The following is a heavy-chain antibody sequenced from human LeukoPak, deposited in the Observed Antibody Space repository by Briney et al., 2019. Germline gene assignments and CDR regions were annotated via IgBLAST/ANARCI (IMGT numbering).Heavy chain of an antibody. D-gene: IGHD6-13*01. CDR2: INPSGGRTPSGGST. J-gene: IGHJ4*02. V-gene: IGHV1-46*01. CDR1: GYTLTGYY. Sequence: ASVKVSCKASGYTLTGYYIHWVRQAPGQGLEWMGIINPSGGRTPSGGSTSYAQKFQGRVTMTRDTSTSTVYMELSSLRSEDTAVYYCARDQTAATGIFDYWGQGTLVTVSS. CDR3: ARDQTAATGIFDY.